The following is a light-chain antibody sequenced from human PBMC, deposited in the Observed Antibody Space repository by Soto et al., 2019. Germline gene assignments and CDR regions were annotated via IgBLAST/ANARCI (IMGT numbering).Light chain of an antibody. CDR3: QQYCRSPPWYT. CDR1: QSISSTY. J-gene: IGKJ2*01. CDR2: GAS. V-gene: IGKV3-20*01. Sequence: EIVLTQSPGTLSLSPGERATLSCRASQSISSTYLARYQQKPGQATRLLIYGASSRATGIPDRFCGSGSGTDFTLTISRLEPADVGGYYCQQYCRSPPWYTFGQGTKQEIK.